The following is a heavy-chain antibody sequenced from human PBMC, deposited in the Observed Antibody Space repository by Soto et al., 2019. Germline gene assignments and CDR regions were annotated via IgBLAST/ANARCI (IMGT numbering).Heavy chain of an antibody. D-gene: IGHD3-9*01. Sequence: GGSLRLSCAASEFSFSSYAMHWIRQAPGKGLEWVAVISFDGNIIHYADSVNGRFIISRDNSKNTLYLQMHSLSGEDTAVYYCARTFDTITYYFDYWGQGTLVTVSS. CDR3: ARTFDTITYYFDY. CDR2: ISFDGNII. CDR1: EFSFSSYA. J-gene: IGHJ4*02. V-gene: IGHV3-30-3*01.